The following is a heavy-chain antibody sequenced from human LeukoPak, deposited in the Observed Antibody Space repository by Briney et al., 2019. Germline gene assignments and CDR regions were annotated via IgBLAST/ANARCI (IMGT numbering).Heavy chain of an antibody. Sequence: ASVKVSCKASGGTFSSYAISWVRQAPGQGLEWMGGIIPIFGTANYAQKFQGRVTITTDESTSTAYIELSSLRSEYTAVYYCTSIDCSSTSCADNYQYMDVWGKGATVTVSS. CDR2: IIPIFGTA. D-gene: IGHD2-2*01. CDR3: TSIDCSSTSCADNYQYMDV. V-gene: IGHV1-69*05. J-gene: IGHJ6*03. CDR1: GGTFSSYA.